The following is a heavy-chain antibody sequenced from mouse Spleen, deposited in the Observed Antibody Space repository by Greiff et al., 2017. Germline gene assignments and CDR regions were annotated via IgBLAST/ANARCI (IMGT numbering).Heavy chain of an antibody. CDR1: GYAFSSYW. J-gene: IGHJ2*01. CDR3: ARSITTVVARFDY. Sequence: QVQLQQSGAELVKPGASVKISCKASGYAFSSYWMNWVKQRPGKGLEWIGQIYPGDGDTNYNGKFKGKATLTADKSSSTAYMQLSSLTSEDSAVYFCARSITTVVARFDYWGQGTTLTVSS. D-gene: IGHD1-1*01. V-gene: IGHV1-80*01. CDR2: IYPGDGDT.